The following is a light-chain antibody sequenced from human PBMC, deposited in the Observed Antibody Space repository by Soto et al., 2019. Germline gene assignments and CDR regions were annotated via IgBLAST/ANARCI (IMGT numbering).Light chain of an antibody. J-gene: IGKJ2*01. Sequence: EVVLTQSPATLSLSPGERATLSCRASQSVSSTYLAWYQQKPGESPGLLIYTTSSRATGIPDRFSGSGSGTDFTLTISRLEPEDFAVYYCQQYGRSPYTFGQGTKLDI. CDR3: QQYGRSPYT. CDR1: QSVSSTY. CDR2: TTS. V-gene: IGKV3-20*01.